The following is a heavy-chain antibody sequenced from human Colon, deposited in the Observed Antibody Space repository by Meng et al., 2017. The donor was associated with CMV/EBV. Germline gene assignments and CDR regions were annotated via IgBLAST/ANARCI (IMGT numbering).Heavy chain of an antibody. D-gene: IGHD4-11*01. V-gene: IGHV3-20*01. J-gene: IGHJ6*02. CDR1: GFKFDDYG. CDR3: ARANDYSNFNYYYPMDI. CDR2: INWNGAST. Sequence: GGSLRLSCVASGFKFDDYGMSWVRQSPGKGLQWVAGINWNGASTGYADSVSGRFTISRDNAKNSLYLQINSLRVEDAALYHCARANDYSNFNYYYPMDIWGQGTTVTVSS.